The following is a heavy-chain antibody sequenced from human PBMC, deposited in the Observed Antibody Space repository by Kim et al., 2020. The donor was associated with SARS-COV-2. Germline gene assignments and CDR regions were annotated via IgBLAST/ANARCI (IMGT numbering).Heavy chain of an antibody. CDR3: TKPRAWANTFDV. D-gene: IGHD2-8*01. Sequence: PSLMTRLTMSTDTSKNQFSLSLSSVTAADTAVYYCTKPRAWANTFDVWGRGTMVTVSS. V-gene: IGHV4-39*01. J-gene: IGHJ3*01.